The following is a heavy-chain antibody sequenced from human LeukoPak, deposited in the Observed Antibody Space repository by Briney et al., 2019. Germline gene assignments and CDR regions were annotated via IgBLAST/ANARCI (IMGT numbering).Heavy chain of an antibody. Sequence: GSLRLSCAASGFTFSSYAMSWVRQPPGKGLEWIGSIYYSGSTYYNPSLKSRVTISVDTSKNQFSLKLSSVTAADTAVYYCARDSRGIAAADPLDWGQGTLVTVSS. CDR2: IYYSGST. CDR1: GFTFSSYA. J-gene: IGHJ4*02. V-gene: IGHV4-39*07. CDR3: ARDSRGIAAADPLD. D-gene: IGHD6-13*01.